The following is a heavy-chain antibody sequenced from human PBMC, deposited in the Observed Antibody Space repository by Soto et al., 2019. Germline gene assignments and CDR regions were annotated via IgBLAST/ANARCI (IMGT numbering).Heavy chain of an antibody. CDR2: IIPMIRRT. CDR1: GGTFNNYG. V-gene: IGHV1-69*01. Sequence: QVQLVQSGAEVKKPGSSVKVSCKASGGTFNNYGMGWVRQAPGQGLEWMGGIIPMIRRTNYAQKFQGRVTLTADASRSTASMELRSLRSEDTAVYYCASWDYDVLTGYSYDDWGQGTLVTVSS. D-gene: IGHD3-9*01. CDR3: ASWDYDVLTGYSYDD. J-gene: IGHJ4*02.